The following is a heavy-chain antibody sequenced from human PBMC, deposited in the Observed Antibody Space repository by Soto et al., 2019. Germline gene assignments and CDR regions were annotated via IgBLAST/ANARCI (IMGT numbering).Heavy chain of an antibody. CDR1: GYIFSSFE. Sequence: ASVKVSCKASGYIFSSFEIHWVRQAAGQGLEWMGWMNPNNGDTGHAQKFQGRVTMTRNTSISTAFMELRSLRSEDTAMFYCARWVSATDFDSWG. V-gene: IGHV1-8*01. CDR3: ARWVSATDFDS. D-gene: IGHD1-26*01. J-gene: IGHJ4*01. CDR2: MNPNNGDT.